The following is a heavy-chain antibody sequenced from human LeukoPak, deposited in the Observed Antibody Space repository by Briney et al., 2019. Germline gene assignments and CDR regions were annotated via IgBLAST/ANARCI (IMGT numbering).Heavy chain of an antibody. V-gene: IGHV2-5*02. Sequence: SGPTLVNPTQTLTLTCTFSGFSLSTSGVGVGWIRQPPGKALEWLALIYWDDDKRYSPSLKSRLTNTKDTSNNQVVLTMTNMDPVDTATYYCAHGLYFDWFLSGYFDYWGQGTLVTVSS. J-gene: IGHJ4*02. CDR2: IYWDDDK. CDR3: AHGLYFDWFLSGYFDY. D-gene: IGHD3-9*01. CDR1: GFSLSTSGVG.